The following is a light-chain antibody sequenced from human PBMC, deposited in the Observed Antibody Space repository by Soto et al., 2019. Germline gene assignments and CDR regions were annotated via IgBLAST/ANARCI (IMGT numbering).Light chain of an antibody. CDR3: GTWDSSLSAYV. V-gene: IGLV1-51*01. CDR1: NSNIGSEY. J-gene: IGLJ1*01. CDR2: DNN. Sequence: SVLTQPPSVSAAPGQKVTISCSGSNSNIGSEYVSWFQQLPGTAPKLLIYDNNNRPSGIPDRFSGSKSGTSATLGITGLQTGDEADYFCGTWDSSLSAYVFGTVTKLTVL.